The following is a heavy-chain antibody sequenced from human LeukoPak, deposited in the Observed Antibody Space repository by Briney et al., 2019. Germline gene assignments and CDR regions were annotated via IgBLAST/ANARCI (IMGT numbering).Heavy chain of an antibody. D-gene: IGHD2-2*03. J-gene: IGHJ5*02. V-gene: IGHV1-24*01. CDR3: ATGYGYCSSTSCPGSWFDP. CDR2: FDPEDGET. Sequence: ASVKVSCKVSGYTLTELSMHWVRQAPGKGLAWMGGFDPEDGETIYAQKFQGRVTMTEDTSTDTAYMELSSLRSEDTAVYYCATGYGYCSSTSCPGSWFDPWGQGTLVTVSS. CDR1: GYTLTELS.